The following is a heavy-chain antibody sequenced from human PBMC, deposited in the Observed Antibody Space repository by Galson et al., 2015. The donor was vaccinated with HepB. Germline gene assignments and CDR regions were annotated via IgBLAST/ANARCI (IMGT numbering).Heavy chain of an antibody. J-gene: IGHJ6*02. CDR3: TRPGYGSSWFLDYSHGMDI. CDR2: IRNRANNYAT. CDR1: GFTFSGSG. V-gene: IGHV3-73*01. Sequence: SLRLSCAASGFTFSGSGIHWVRLASGKGLGWVGRIRNRANNYATAYAASVRGRFTVSRDDSKNAAYLQMNSLKTEDTAVYYCTRPGYGSSWFLDYSHGMDIWGQGTT. D-gene: IGHD6-13*01.